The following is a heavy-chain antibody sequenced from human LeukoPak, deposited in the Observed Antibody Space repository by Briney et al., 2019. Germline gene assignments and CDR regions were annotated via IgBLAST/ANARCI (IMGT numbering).Heavy chain of an antibody. CDR2: ISYDGSNK. CDR3: ARDSHSSSWYSEFDY. Sequence: GGSLRLSCAASGFTFSSYDMSWVRQAPGKGLEWVAVISYDGSNKYYADSVKGRFTISRDNAKNSLYLQMNSLRAEDTAVYYCARDSHSSSWYSEFDYWGQGTLVTVSS. CDR1: GFTFSSYD. J-gene: IGHJ4*02. D-gene: IGHD6-13*01. V-gene: IGHV3-30*03.